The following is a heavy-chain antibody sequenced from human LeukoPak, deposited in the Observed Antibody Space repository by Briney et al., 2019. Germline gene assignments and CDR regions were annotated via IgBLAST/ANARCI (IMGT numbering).Heavy chain of an antibody. CDR3: ARVVGHGDHYLYMDV. Sequence: GGSLRLSCAASVFSFVYYCMSWVRQAPGKGRECVASINQDGRDRYYVDSVEGRFTVSRDNAKNSLYLQMNTLRAEDTAVYYCARVVGHGDHYLYMDVWGKGTTVTVSS. CDR2: INQDGRDR. J-gene: IGHJ6*03. V-gene: IGHV3-7*01. D-gene: IGHD4-17*01. CDR1: VFSFVYYC.